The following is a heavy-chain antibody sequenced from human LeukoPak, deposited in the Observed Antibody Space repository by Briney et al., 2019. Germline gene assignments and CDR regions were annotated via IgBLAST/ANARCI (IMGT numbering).Heavy chain of an antibody. J-gene: IGHJ5*02. D-gene: IGHD3-16*01. Sequence: ASVKVSCKASGYTFTSYAMHWVRQAPGQRLEWMGWINAGNGNTKYSQKFQGRVTITRDTPASTAYMELSSLRSEDTAVYYCARESPYYDYVWGSPSYNWFDPWGQGTLVTVSS. CDR2: INAGNGNT. V-gene: IGHV1-3*01. CDR3: ARESPYYDYVWGSPSYNWFDP. CDR1: GYTFTSYA.